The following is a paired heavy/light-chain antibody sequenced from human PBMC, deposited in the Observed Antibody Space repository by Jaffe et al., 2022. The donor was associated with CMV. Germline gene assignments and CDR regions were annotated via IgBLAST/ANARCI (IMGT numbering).Heavy chain of an antibody. CDR3: AKAYGSGSYYTFDY. Sequence: EVQLLESGGGLVQPGGSLRLSCAASGFTFSSYAMSWVRQAPGKGLDWVSSIGGSGDSTYYADSVKGRFTISRDNSKNTLYLQMNSLRAEDTAVYYCAKAYGSGSYYTFDYWGQGTLVTVSS. J-gene: IGHJ4*02. CDR2: IGGSGDST. D-gene: IGHD3-10*01. V-gene: IGHV3-23*01. CDR1: GFTFSSYA.
Light chain of an antibody. CDR1: QSVSRY. J-gene: IGKJ4*01. Sequence: EIVLTQSPATLSLSPGERATLSCRASQSVSRYLAWYQQKPGQAPRLLIYDATTRATGIPARFSGSGSGTDFTLTISSLEPEDFAVYYCQQRSNWPPLTFGGGTKVEIK. CDR2: DAT. CDR3: QQRSNWPPLT. V-gene: IGKV3-11*01.